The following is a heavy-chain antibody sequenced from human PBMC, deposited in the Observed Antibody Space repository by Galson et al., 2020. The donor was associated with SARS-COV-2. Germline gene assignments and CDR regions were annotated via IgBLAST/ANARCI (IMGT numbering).Heavy chain of an antibody. V-gene: IGHV4-34*01. CDR1: GGSFSGYY. D-gene: IGHD6-13*01. Sequence: SETLSLTCAVYGGSFSGYYWSWIRQPPGKGLEWIGEINHSGSTNYNPSLKSRVTISVDTSKNQFSLKLSSVTAADTAVYYCARGQYSSSWYPYYYYYMDVWGKGTTVTVSS. CDR2: INHSGST. J-gene: IGHJ6*03. CDR3: ARGQYSSSWYPYYYYYMDV.